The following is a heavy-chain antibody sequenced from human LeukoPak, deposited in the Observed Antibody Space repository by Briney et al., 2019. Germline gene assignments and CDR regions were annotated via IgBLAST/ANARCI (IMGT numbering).Heavy chain of an antibody. CDR3: ARDKAVTTEMTQYFHH. CDR1: GYTFTNYG. J-gene: IGHJ1*01. D-gene: IGHD4-11*01. V-gene: IGHV1-18*01. Sequence: GASVKVSCKAAGYTFTNYGVSWVRQAPGQGLEWMGWISGYNGYTNYAQKFQFRVTMTTDTSTSTAYMGLRSLTSDDTAVYYCARDKAVTTEMTQYFHHWGQGTLVTVSS. CDR2: ISGYNGYT.